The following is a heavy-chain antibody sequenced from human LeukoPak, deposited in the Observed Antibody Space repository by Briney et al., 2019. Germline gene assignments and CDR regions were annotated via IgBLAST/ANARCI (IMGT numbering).Heavy chain of an antibody. Sequence: PSETLSLTCSVSGGSVSRDYWSWLRQPPGKRLEWLGYIYNIGGTNYNPSLKSRVSISVDTSKNQFSLMLTSVTAADTAVYYCAREAVASTLDYWGQGALVTVSS. D-gene: IGHD6-19*01. V-gene: IGHV4-59*02. J-gene: IGHJ4*02. CDR3: AREAVASTLDY. CDR2: IYNIGGT. CDR1: GGSVSRDY.